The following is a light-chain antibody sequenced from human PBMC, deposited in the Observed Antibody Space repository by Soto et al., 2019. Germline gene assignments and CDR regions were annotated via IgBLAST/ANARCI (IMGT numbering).Light chain of an antibody. J-gene: IGLJ2*01. CDR2: EVS. CDR3: SSYTSSSPYVV. V-gene: IGLV2-14*01. CDR1: SSDGGGYNY. Sequence: QSALTQPASVSGSPGQSITISCTGTSSDGGGYNYVSWYQQHPGKAPKLMYEVSNRPSGVPDRVSGSKSGNTASLTISGLQAEDEADYYCSSYTSSSPYVVFGGGTKLTVL.